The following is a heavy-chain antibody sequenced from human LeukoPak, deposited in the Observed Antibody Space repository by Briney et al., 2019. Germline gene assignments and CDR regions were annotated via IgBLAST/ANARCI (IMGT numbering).Heavy chain of an antibody. Sequence: SRTLSLTCTVSGGSINSGGYYWSWIRQHPGKGLEWIGYIYYSGSTYYNPSLKSRVTISIDTSKNQFSLKLSSVTAADTAVYYCARDGGYCSGGNCFDAFDIWGQGTMVTVSS. CDR3: ARDGGYCSGGNCFDAFDI. CDR1: GGSINSGGYY. V-gene: IGHV4-31*03. D-gene: IGHD2-15*01. J-gene: IGHJ3*02. CDR2: IYYSGST.